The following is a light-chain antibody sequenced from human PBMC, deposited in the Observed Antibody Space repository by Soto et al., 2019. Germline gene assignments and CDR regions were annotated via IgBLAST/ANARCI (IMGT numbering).Light chain of an antibody. V-gene: IGKV3-15*01. CDR1: ESVSTN. J-gene: IGKJ1*01. CDR3: QQYGSSRT. Sequence: EIEMTQSPATLSLAPGERVTLSCRASESVSTNLAWYQQKAGQAPRLLIYGASTRATGIPARFTGSGSGTDFTLTISRLEPEDFAVYYCQQYGSSRTFGQGTKVDI. CDR2: GAS.